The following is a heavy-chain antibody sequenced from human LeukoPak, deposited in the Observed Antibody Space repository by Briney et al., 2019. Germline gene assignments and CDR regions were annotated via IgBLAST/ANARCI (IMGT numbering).Heavy chain of an antibody. CDR3: AKKGGFTYGDPFDF. CDR2: INGSGDKT. Sequence: GGSLRLSCAASGFTFSSYEMNWVRQAPGKGLEWVSSINGSGDKTYYADSVKGRFTISRDNSRNTLYLQMNSLRAEDTAVYHCAKKGGFTYGDPFDFWGQGTLVTVSS. CDR1: GFTFSSYE. J-gene: IGHJ4*02. D-gene: IGHD5-18*01. V-gene: IGHV3-23*01.